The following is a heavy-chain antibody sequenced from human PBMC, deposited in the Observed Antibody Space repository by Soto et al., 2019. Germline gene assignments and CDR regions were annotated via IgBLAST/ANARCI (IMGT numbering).Heavy chain of an antibody. J-gene: IGHJ5*02. Sequence: QVQLQQWGAGLLKPSETLSLTCAVYGGSFSGYYWSWIRQPPGKGLEWIGEINHSGSTNYNPSLKSRVTISVDTSKNQFSLKLSSVTAADTAVYYCARRYCSSTSCYLKITYNWFDPWGQGTLVTVSS. CDR3: ARRYCSSTSCYLKITYNWFDP. D-gene: IGHD2-2*01. CDR1: GGSFSGYY. V-gene: IGHV4-34*01. CDR2: INHSGST.